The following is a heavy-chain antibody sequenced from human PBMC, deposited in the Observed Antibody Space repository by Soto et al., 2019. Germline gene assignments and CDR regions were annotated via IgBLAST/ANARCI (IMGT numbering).Heavy chain of an antibody. D-gene: IGHD3-10*01. CDR1: GGSISTYY. J-gene: IGHJ5*02. V-gene: IGHV4-39*01. Sequence: SETLSLTCPVSGGSISTYYWSWIRQPPGKGLEWIGSIFHSGSTYYNPSLKSRVTISVDTSKNQFSLKLSSVTAADTAVYYCARHLGDYYGSGSYSYWFDPWGQGTLVTVSS. CDR2: IFHSGST. CDR3: ARHLGDYYGSGSYSYWFDP.